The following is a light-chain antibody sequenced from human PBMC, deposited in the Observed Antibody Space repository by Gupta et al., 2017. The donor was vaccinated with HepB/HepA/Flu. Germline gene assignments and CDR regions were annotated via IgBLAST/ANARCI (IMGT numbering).Light chain of an antibody. CDR3: QQNYSIPWT. CDR1: QSIARY. V-gene: IGKV1-39*01. J-gene: IGKJ1*01. CDR2: AAS. Sequence: DIQMTQSPSSLSASGGDRVTITCRASQSIARYVHWYQQKPGKAPNLLIYAASSVKGGVPSRFSGSGSGTDFSLTISSLQPEDFAAYYCQQNYSIPWTFGQWTKVEVK.